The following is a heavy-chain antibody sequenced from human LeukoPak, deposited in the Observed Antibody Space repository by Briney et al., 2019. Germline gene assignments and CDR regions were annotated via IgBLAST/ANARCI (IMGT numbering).Heavy chain of an antibody. Sequence: GGSLRLSCAASGFTFSSYGMHWVRQAPGKGLEWVAFIRYDGSNKYYADSVKGRFTISRDNSKNTLYLQMNSLRAEDTAVYYCAKASNDGDYAHYYYYYMDVWGKGTTVTVSS. J-gene: IGHJ6*03. V-gene: IGHV3-30*02. CDR1: GFTFSSYG. CDR2: IRYDGSNK. D-gene: IGHD4-17*01. CDR3: AKASNDGDYAHYYYYYMDV.